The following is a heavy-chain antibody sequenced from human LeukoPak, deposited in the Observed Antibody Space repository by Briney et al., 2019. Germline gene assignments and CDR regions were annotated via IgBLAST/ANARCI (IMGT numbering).Heavy chain of an antibody. CDR1: GGSISSSSYY. Sequence: SETLSLTCTVSGGSISSSSYYWGWIRQPPGKGLEWIGSIYYSGSTYYNPSLKSRVTISVDTSKNQFSLKLSSVTAADTAVYYCARLGTIFPRYWGQGTLVTVSS. CDR2: IYYSGST. V-gene: IGHV4-39*01. CDR3: ARLGTIFPRY. D-gene: IGHD3-9*01. J-gene: IGHJ4*02.